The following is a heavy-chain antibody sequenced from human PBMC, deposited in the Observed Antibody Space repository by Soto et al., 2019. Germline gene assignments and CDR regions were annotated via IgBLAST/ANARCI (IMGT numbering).Heavy chain of an antibody. CDR2: ISYDGSNK. CDR1: GFTFSSYA. Sequence: GGSLRLSCAASGFTFSSYAMHWVRQAPGKGLEWVAVISYDGSNKYYADSVKGRFTISRDNSKNTLYLQMNSLRAEDTAVYYCASGAAAGSRYFDYWGQGTPVTVSS. CDR3: ASGAAAGSRYFDY. J-gene: IGHJ4*02. V-gene: IGHV3-30-3*01. D-gene: IGHD6-13*01.